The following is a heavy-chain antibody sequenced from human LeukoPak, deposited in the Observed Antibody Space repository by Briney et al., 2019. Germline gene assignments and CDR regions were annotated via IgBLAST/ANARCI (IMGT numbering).Heavy chain of an antibody. J-gene: IGHJ4*02. D-gene: IGHD5-24*01. Sequence: SVKVSCKASGGTFSSYAISWVRQAPGQGLEWMGRIIPTFGTANYAQKFQGRVTITTDESTSTAYMELSSLRSDDTAVYYCAREEMATIPAYYFDYWGQGTLVTVSS. CDR3: AREEMATIPAYYFDY. CDR2: IIPTFGTA. CDR1: GGTFSSYA. V-gene: IGHV1-69*05.